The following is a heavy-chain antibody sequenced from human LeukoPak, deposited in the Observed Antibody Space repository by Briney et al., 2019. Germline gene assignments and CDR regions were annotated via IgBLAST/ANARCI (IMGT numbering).Heavy chain of an antibody. D-gene: IGHD4-17*01. CDR2: ISGSGGST. V-gene: IGHV3-23*01. CDR1: GFTFSSYA. J-gene: IGHJ4*02. Sequence: PGGSLRLSCAASGFTFSSYAMSWVRQAQGKGLEWDSAISGSGGSTYYADSVKGRFTVSRDNSKNTVYLQMNSLRAEDTAVYYCAKGDGDYHPFDYWGQGTLVTVSS. CDR3: AKGDGDYHPFDY.